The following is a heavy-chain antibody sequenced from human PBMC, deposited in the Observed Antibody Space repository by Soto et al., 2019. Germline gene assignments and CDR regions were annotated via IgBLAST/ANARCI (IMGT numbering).Heavy chain of an antibody. V-gene: IGHV4-31*03. J-gene: IGHJ5*02. CDR2: IYYSGST. CDR1: CGPISSGGYY. Sequence: ASETPSLTCTVSCGPISSGGYYWTWIRQHPGKGLEWIGYIYYSGSTYYNPSLKSRVTISVDTSKNQFSLKLSSVTAADTAVYYCARSVFPWGQGTLVTVSS. CDR3: ARSVFP.